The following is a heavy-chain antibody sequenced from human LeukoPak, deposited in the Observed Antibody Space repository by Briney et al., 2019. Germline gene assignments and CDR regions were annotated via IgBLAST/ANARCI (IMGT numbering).Heavy chain of an antibody. J-gene: IGHJ4*02. CDR3: AKELSSGLPEN. CDR2: IPHEGSNQ. Sequence: GRSLRLSCVASGFTFNIYGMHWVRQAPGKGLEWVAVIPHEGSNQYYADSVKGRFTISRDNSKNTVFLQMNSLRAEDTAVYFCAKELSSGLPENWGQGTLVTVSS. CDR1: GFTFNIYG. D-gene: IGHD6-19*01. V-gene: IGHV3-30*18.